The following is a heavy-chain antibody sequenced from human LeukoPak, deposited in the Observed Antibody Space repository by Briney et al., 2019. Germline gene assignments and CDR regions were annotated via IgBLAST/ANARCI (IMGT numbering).Heavy chain of an antibody. Sequence: PGGSLRLSCAASGFTVSSNYMSWVRQAPGKGLEWVSSISSSSSYIYYADSVKGRFTISRDNAKNSLYLQMNSLRAEDTAVYYCARGLVKIWFGELLPPYFDYWGQGTLVTVSS. D-gene: IGHD3-10*01. CDR1: GFTVSSNY. CDR3: ARGLVKIWFGELLPPYFDY. J-gene: IGHJ4*02. CDR2: ISSSSSYI. V-gene: IGHV3-21*01.